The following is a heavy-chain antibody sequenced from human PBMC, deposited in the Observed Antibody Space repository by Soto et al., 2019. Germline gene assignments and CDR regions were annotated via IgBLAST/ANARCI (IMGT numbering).Heavy chain of an antibody. CDR1: GFTFSSYP. CDR2: ISSNGGST. J-gene: IGHJ5*02. Sequence: EVQLVESGGGLVQPGGSLRLSCAASGFTFSSYPMHWVRQAPGKGLEYVSAISSNGGSTYYANSVKGRFTISRDNSKNTLYLQMGSLRAEDMAVYYCARGASSWPNWFDPWGQGTLVTVTS. CDR3: ARGASSWPNWFDP. V-gene: IGHV3-64*01. D-gene: IGHD6-13*01.